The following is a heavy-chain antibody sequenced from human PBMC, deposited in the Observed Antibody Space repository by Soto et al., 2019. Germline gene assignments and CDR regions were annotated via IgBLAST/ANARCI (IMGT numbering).Heavy chain of an antibody. V-gene: IGHV1-2*02. Sequence: ASVKVSCKASGYTFTVYYMHWVRQAPGQGLEWMGWVNPKSGGTMYPQKFQGRVTMTWDTSISTAYMALTRLRSDDTAVYYCARDLAKGGGSAGFDYWGQGTLVTVSS. CDR3: ARDLAKGGGSAGFDY. D-gene: IGHD1-26*01. J-gene: IGHJ4*02. CDR2: VNPKSGGT. CDR1: GYTFTVYY.